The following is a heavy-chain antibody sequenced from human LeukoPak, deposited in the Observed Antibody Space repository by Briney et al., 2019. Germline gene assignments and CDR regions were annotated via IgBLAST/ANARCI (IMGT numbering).Heavy chain of an antibody. CDR3: ARGTPLSLGDFDY. D-gene: IGHD3-16*01. CDR2: INAGNGNT. V-gene: IGHV1-3*01. Sequence: ASVKVSCKASGYTFTSYAMHWVRQAPGQRLEWMGWINAGNGNTKYSQKFQGRVTITRDTSASTAYIELSSLRSEDTAVYYCARGTPLSLGDFDYWGQGTLVTVSS. J-gene: IGHJ4*02. CDR1: GYTFTSYA.